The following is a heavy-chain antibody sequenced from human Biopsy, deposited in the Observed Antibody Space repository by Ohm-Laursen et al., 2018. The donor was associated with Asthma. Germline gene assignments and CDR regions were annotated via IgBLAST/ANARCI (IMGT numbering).Heavy chain of an antibody. J-gene: IGHJ5*02. Sequence: TQTLTLTCSFSGFSLRTPGVGVGWIRQSPVNALEWLALIYWDDYNLFRPSLKRRLTITKDPSKNQVVLTMTKMDPVDSGTYYCALSQDSGFDDHSPSWFDPWGQGTLVTVSS. D-gene: IGHD3-9*01. CDR2: IYWDDYN. V-gene: IGHV2-5*02. CDR3: ALSQDSGFDDHSPSWFDP. CDR1: GFSLRTPGVG.